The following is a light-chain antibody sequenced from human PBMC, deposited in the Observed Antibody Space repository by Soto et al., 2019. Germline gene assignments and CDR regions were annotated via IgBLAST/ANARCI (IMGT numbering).Light chain of an antibody. Sequence: QSALTQPASVSGSPGQSITISCTGTSSDVGGYNYVSWYQQHPGKAPKLMIYEVSNRPSGVSNRFSGSKSGNTASLTISGLQADDEDDYYCSSYTSSSTVVFGGGTQLTVL. CDR2: EVS. CDR3: SSYTSSSTVV. CDR1: SSDVGGYNY. V-gene: IGLV2-14*01. J-gene: IGLJ2*01.